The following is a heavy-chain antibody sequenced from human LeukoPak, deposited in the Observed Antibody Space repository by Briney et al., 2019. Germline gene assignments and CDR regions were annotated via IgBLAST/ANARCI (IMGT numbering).Heavy chain of an antibody. J-gene: IGHJ5*02. D-gene: IGHD3-10*01. V-gene: IGHV4-34*01. CDR3: ARHRAVLLWFGNWFDP. CDR2: INHSGST. CDR1: GGSFSGYY. Sequence: PSETLSLTCAVYGGSFSGYYWSWIRQPPGKGLEWIGEINHSGSTNYNPSLKSRVTISVDTSKNQFSLKLSSVNAADTAVYYCARHRAVLLWFGNWFDPWGQGTLVTVSS.